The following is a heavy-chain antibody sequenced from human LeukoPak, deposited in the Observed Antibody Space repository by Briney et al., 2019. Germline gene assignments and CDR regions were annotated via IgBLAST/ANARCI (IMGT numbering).Heavy chain of an antibody. V-gene: IGHV3-30*02. J-gene: IGHJ4*02. CDR3: AKDFIVVVPAVDY. CDR2: IRYDGSNK. CDR1: GFTFSSYG. Sequence: GGSLRLSCATSGFTFSSYGMHWVRQAPGKGLEWVALIRYDGSNKYYADSVKGRFTISRDNSKNTLYLQMNSLRAEDTAVYYCAKDFIVVVPAVDYWGQGTLVTVSS. D-gene: IGHD2-2*01.